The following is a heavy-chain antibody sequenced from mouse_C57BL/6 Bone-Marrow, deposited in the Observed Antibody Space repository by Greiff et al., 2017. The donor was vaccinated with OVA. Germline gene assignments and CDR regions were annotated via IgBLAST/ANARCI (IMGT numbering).Heavy chain of an antibody. CDR3: AREDGYYDGV. CDR2: IDPSDSYT. D-gene: IGHD2-3*01. V-gene: IGHV1-69*01. J-gene: IGHJ1*03. CDR1: GYTFTSYW. Sequence: QVQLQQPGAELVMPGASVKLSCKASGYTFTSYWMHWVKQRPGQGLEWIGEIDPSDSYTNYNQKFKGKSTLTVDKSSSTAYMQLSSLTSEDSAVYYCAREDGYYDGVGGTGTTVTVSS.